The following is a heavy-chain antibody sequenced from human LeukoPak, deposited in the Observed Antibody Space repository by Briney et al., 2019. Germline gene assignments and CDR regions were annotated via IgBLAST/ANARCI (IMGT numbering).Heavy chain of an antibody. CDR1: GGSFSGYY. Sequence: SETLSLTCAVYGGSFSGYYWSWIRQPPGKGLGWNGEINHSGSTTYNPSLKSRVTILVDTSKNQFSLKLSSVTAADTAVDYCARDRHKLVDIVAGILDYWGQGTLVTVSS. V-gene: IGHV4-34*01. D-gene: IGHD5-12*01. J-gene: IGHJ4*02. CDR3: ARDRHKLVDIVAGILDY. CDR2: INHSGST.